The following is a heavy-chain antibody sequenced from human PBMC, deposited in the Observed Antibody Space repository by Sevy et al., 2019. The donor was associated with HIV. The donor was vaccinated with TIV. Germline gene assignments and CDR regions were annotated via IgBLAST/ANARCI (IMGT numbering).Heavy chain of an antibody. D-gene: IGHD3-22*01. Sequence: GGSLRLSCAASGFTFSNAWMNWVRQAPGKGLEWVGRIKSKTDGGTTDYAVPVKCRFTISKDDSKTSLYLQMNSLKTEHTAVYYCTTDRGTMILVAPDYWGQGTLVTVSS. V-gene: IGHV3-15*07. CDR2: IKSKTDGGTT. J-gene: IGHJ4*02. CDR3: TTDRGTMILVAPDY. CDR1: GFTFSNAW.